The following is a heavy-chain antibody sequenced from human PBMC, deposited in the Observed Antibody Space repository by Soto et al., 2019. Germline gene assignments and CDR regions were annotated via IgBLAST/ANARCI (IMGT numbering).Heavy chain of an antibody. CDR2: IYSGGTT. D-gene: IGHD3-22*01. V-gene: IGHV3-66*01. CDR1: GFTVSSNY. J-gene: IGHJ5*02. CDR3: XXXXDSSDYRGWFDP. Sequence: PASGFTVSSNYMXXXXQAPGKGLEWVSVIYSGGTTYYADSVKGRFTISRDNSKNTLYLQMNSLRAXXXXXXXXXXXXDSSDYRGWFDPWGQGTLVTVSS.